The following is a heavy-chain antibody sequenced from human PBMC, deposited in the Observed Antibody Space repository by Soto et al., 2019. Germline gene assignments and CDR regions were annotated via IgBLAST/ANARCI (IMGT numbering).Heavy chain of an antibody. D-gene: IGHD3-22*01. V-gene: IGHV1-3*01. CDR1: GYTFTSYA. CDR3: ARDFNYYEVYYYYGMDV. J-gene: IGHJ6*02. Sequence: GASVKVSCKASGYTFTSYAMHWVRQAPGQRLEWMGWINAGNGNTKYSQKFQGRVTITRDTSASTAYMELSSLRSEDTAVYYCARDFNYYEVYYYYGMDVWGQGTTVTVSS. CDR2: INAGNGNT.